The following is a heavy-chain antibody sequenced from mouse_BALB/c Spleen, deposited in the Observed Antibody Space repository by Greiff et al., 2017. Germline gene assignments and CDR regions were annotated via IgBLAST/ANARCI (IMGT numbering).Heavy chain of an antibody. Sequence: EVKLMESGGGLVKPGGSLKLSCAASGFTFSSYAMSWVRQSPEKRLEWVAEISSGGSYTYYPDTVTGRFTISRDNAKNTLYLEMSSLRSEDTTMYYCAYYGNYSAMDYWGQGTSVTVSS. D-gene: IGHD2-1*01. J-gene: IGHJ4*01. CDR1: GFTFSSYA. CDR2: ISSGGSYT. CDR3: AYYGNYSAMDY. V-gene: IGHV5-9-4*01.